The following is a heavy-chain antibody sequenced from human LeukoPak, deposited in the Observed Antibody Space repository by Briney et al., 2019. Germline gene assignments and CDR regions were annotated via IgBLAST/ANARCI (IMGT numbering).Heavy chain of an antibody. CDR3: ARAVYSSSSTYYFDY. J-gene: IGHJ4*02. CDR1: GGSFSGYY. Sequence: SEILSLTCAVYGGSFSGYYWSWIRQPPGKGLEWIGEINHSGSTNYNPSLKSRVTISVDTSKNQFSLKLSSVTAADTAVYYCARAVYSSSSTYYFDYWGQGTLVTVSS. CDR2: INHSGST. D-gene: IGHD6-6*01. V-gene: IGHV4-34*01.